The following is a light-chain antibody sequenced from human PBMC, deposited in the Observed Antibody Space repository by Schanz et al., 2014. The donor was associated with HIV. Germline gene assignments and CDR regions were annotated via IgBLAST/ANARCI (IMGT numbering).Light chain of an antibody. V-gene: IGKV1-5*03. CDR2: KAS. J-gene: IGKJ2*01. CDR3: QQYNSYSYT. Sequence: IQLTQSPSTLSASVGDRVTITCRASQSIGNSLAWYQQKPGRAPKLLIYKASTLEPGVPSTFSGSGSATEFTLTISSLQTDDFATYYCQQYNSYSYTFGQGTKLEI. CDR1: QSIGNS.